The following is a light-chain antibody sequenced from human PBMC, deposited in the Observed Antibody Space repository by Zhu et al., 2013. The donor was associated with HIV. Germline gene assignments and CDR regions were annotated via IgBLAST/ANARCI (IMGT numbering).Light chain of an antibody. CDR2: KNS. Sequence: QSVLTQPPSASGTPGQRVTISCSGGTSNIGSNYVYWYQQLPGAAPTLLIYKNSQRPSGVPDRFSGSKSGTSASLAIGGLQSEDEADYYCAAWDDSLNGVVFGGGTKLTV. J-gene: IGLJ2*01. V-gene: IGLV1-47*01. CDR1: TSNIGSNY. CDR3: AAWDDSLNGVV.